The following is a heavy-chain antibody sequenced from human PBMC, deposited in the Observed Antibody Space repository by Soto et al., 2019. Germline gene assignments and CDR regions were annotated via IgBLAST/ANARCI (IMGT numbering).Heavy chain of an antibody. CDR3: ARDVEPRYFNNWFDP. Sequence: QVQLQESGPGLVKPSETLSLTCTVSGGSIRSYYWSWIRQSAGKGLEWIGRIYAPGRTNYSPSLRSRVTMSVDTSKNHFSLKLSSVTAADTTVYYCARDVEPRYFNNWFDPWGQGILVTVSS. J-gene: IGHJ5*02. V-gene: IGHV4-4*07. CDR1: GGSIRSYY. CDR2: IYAPGRT. D-gene: IGHD1-20*01.